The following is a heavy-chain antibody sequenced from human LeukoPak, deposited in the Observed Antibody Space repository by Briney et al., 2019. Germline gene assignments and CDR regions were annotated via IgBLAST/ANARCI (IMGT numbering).Heavy chain of an antibody. CDR3: ASGLWDRRDYFDY. CDR1: GGTFSSYA. J-gene: IGHJ4*02. V-gene: IGHV1-69*01. D-gene: IGHD3-16*01. Sequence: ASVKLSCKASGGTFSSYAISWVRQAPGQGLELMGGIIPIFGTANYAQKFQGRVTIIADESTRTAYMELSSLRSEDTAVYYCASGLWDRRDYFDYWGQGTLVTVSS. CDR2: IIPIFGTA.